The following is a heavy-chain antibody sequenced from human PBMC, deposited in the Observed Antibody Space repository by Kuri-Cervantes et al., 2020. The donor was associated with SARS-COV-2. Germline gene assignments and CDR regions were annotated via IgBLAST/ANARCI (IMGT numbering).Heavy chain of an antibody. CDR3: ARAYSNYVLSDY. CDR1: GGTFSSYA. D-gene: IGHD4-11*01. CDR2: IIPILGTA. Sequence: SVKVSCKASGGTFSSYAISWVRQAPGQGLEWMGRIIPILGTANYAQKFQGRVTITADKSTSTAYMELSSLRSEDTAVYYCARAYSNYVLSDYWGQGTLVTVSS. J-gene: IGHJ4*02. V-gene: IGHV1-69*04.